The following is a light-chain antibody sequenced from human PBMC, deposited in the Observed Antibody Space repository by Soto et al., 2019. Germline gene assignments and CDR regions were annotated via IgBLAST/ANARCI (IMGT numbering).Light chain of an antibody. CDR1: QSVLYSSNNKNY. J-gene: IGKJ1*01. Sequence: DIVMTQSPDSLAVSLGERATINCKSSQSVLYSSNNKNYLAWYQQKPGHPPKLLIYWASTRESGVPDRFSGSGSGTDFTLTISSLQAEDVAVYYCQQYFSSPQTFGQGTKVEVE. V-gene: IGKV4-1*01. CDR3: QQYFSSPQT. CDR2: WAS.